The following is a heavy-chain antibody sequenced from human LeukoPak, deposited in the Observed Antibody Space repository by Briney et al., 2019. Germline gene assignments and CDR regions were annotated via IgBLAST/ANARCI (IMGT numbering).Heavy chain of an antibody. Sequence: PGGSLRLSCAASGFTFSSYSMNWVRQAPGKGLEWVSSISSSSRYIYYADSVKGRFTISRDNAKNSLYLQMNSLRAEDTAVYYCAREGIQLWLRDYWGQGTLVTVSS. CDR2: ISSSSRYI. J-gene: IGHJ4*02. CDR3: AREGIQLWLRDY. D-gene: IGHD5-18*01. V-gene: IGHV3-21*01. CDR1: GFTFSSYS.